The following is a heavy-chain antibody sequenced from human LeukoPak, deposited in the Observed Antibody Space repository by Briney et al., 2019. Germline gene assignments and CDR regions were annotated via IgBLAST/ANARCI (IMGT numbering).Heavy chain of an antibody. D-gene: IGHD1-26*01. CDR2: IWYDGSNK. Sequence: PGGSLRLSCAASGFSFSDYGMHWVRQAPGKGLEWVAVIWYDGSNKNYADSVKGRFTISRDNAKNTLYLQMNSLRAEDTAVYYCARVPDSGSAIDYWGQGTLVTVSS. V-gene: IGHV3-33*01. CDR1: GFSFSDYG. CDR3: ARVPDSGSAIDY. J-gene: IGHJ4*02.